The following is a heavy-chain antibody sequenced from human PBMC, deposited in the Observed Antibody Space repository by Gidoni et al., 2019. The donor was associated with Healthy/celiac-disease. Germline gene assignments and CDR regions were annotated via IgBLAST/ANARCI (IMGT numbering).Heavy chain of an antibody. Sequence: EVPLLESGGGLVQPGRSLRLSCAASGLTFSSYAMRWVRQAPGKGLEWVSTISGSGGSTYYADSVKGRFTISRDNSKNTLYLQMNSLRAEDTAVYYCASHRGRLYYYGMDVWGQGTTVTVSS. V-gene: IGHV3-23*01. CDR2: ISGSGGST. CDR1: GLTFSSYA. J-gene: IGHJ6*02. CDR3: ASHRGRLYYYGMDV.